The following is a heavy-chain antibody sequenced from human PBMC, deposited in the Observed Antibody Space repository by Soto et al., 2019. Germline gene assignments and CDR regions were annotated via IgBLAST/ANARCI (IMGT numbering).Heavy chain of an antibody. Sequence: EVQLLESGGGLVQPGGSLRLSCAASGFTFSSYAMSWVRQAPGKGLEWVSAISGSGGSTYYADSVKGRFTISRDNSKNTLYRQMNSLRAEDTAVYYCAKGNGPYSYDSSGYYLYFAYWGQGTLVTVSS. CDR1: GFTFSSYA. V-gene: IGHV3-23*01. CDR3: AKGNGPYSYDSSGYYLYFAY. J-gene: IGHJ4*02. CDR2: ISGSGGST. D-gene: IGHD3-22*01.